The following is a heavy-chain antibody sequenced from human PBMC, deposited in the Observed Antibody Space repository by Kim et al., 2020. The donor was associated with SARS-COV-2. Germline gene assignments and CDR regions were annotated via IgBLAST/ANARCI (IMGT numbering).Heavy chain of an antibody. CDR1: GYSFTIYW. CDR2: IYPGDSDI. Sequence: GESLKISCKASGYSFTIYWIGWVRQMPGKGLEWMGIIYPGDSDIIYSPSFQGQVTISADRSISTAYLQWSSLKASDTATYYCARRQATYFNMDVWGKGTT. D-gene: IGHD1-26*01. V-gene: IGHV5-51*01. CDR3: ARRQATYFNMDV. J-gene: IGHJ6*03.